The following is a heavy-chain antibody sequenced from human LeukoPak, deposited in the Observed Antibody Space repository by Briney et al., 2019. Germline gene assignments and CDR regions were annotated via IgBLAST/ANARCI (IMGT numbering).Heavy chain of an antibody. J-gene: IGHJ4*02. CDR2: IYGSGTT. CDR3: ASVGGDSPY. Sequence: SETLSLTCAVSGYSISSGHFWSWIRQPPGKGLEWIGSIYGSGTTYYDPPLRSRVSISADTSKNHFSLELGSVTAADTAVYYCASVGGDSPYWGQGTLVTVSS. CDR1: GYSISSGHF. V-gene: IGHV4-38-2*01. D-gene: IGHD3-16*01.